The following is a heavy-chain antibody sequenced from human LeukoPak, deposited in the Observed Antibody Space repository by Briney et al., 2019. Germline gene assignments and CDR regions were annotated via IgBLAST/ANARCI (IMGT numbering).Heavy chain of an antibody. D-gene: IGHD3-22*01. CDR3: AREDDSSGFSDY. J-gene: IGHJ4*02. CDR1: GVSISSGSYY. CDR2: IYSSGYT. V-gene: IGHV4-61*02. Sequence: PSETLSLTCTVSGVSISSGSYYWSWIRQPAGQGLEWIGRIYSSGYTNYNPSLKSRATISIDTSKNQFSLKLSSVTAADTAVYYCAREDDSSGFSDYWGQGTLVTVSS.